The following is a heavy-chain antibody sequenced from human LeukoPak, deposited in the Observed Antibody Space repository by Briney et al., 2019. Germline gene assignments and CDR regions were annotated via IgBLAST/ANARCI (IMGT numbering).Heavy chain of an antibody. Sequence: SETLSLTCSVSGDSIRSSNYFWGWIRQPPGEGLEWIGTIYYTGNTYYNPSLKSRVTISVDTSKNQFSLKLSSVTAADTAVYYCARQGYYGSGTSEFDYWGQGTLVTVSS. J-gene: IGHJ4*02. D-gene: IGHD3-10*01. CDR1: GDSIRSSNYF. V-gene: IGHV4-39*01. CDR3: ARQGYYGSGTSEFDY. CDR2: IYYTGNT.